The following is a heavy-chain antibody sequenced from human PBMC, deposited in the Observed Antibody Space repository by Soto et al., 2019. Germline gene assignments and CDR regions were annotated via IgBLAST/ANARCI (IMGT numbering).Heavy chain of an antibody. J-gene: IGHJ5*02. D-gene: IGHD3-3*01. CDR3: ARDSHDFWSSYFFDP. CDR2: ISPYNGKT. CDR1: GYTFATYG. V-gene: IGHV1-18*04. Sequence: ASGKVSCKASGYTFATYGINWVRQAPGLGLEWMGWISPYNGKTEFAEKFQGRVTMATDTSTSTAYMEVRSLRSDDTAVYYWARDSHDFWSSYFFDPWGQGTLVTVSS.